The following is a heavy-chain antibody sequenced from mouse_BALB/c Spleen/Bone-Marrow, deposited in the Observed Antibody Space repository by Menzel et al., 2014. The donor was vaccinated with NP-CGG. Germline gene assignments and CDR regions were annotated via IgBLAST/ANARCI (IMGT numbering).Heavy chain of an antibody. J-gene: IGHJ4*01. CDR3: AREAAYYCNYGAMDY. D-gene: IGHD2-10*01. V-gene: IGHV1S135*01. Sequence: VQLQQSGPELGKPGASVKISCKASGYSFTGYNMYWVKQSHRKRLEWIGYIDPYNGGTSYNQKSKGKATLTVDKSSSTAYMHLNSLTSEDSAIYYCAREAAYYCNYGAMDYWRQGTSVTVSS. CDR2: IDPYNGGT. CDR1: GYSFTGYN.